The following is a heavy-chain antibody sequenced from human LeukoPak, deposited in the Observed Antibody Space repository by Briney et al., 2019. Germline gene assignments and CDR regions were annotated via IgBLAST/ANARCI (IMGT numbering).Heavy chain of an antibody. J-gene: IGHJ4*02. Sequence: GGSLRLSCAASGFTFSSYEMNLVRQAPGKGLEWVSYISSSGSTIYYADSVKGRFTISRDNAKNSLYLQMNSLRAEDTAVYYCARGSGVSEFDYWGQGTLVTVSS. V-gene: IGHV3-48*03. CDR3: ARGSGVSEFDY. CDR2: ISSSGSTI. D-gene: IGHD6-13*01. CDR1: GFTFSSYE.